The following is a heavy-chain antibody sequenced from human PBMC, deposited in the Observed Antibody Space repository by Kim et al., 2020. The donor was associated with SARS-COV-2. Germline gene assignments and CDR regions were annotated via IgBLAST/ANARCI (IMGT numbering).Heavy chain of an antibody. Sequence: ASVKVSCKASGYTFTGYYMHWVRQAPGQGLEWMGWINPNSGGTNYAQKFQGWVTMTRDTSISTAYMELSRLRSDDTAVYYCAREHISKPSYYYGSGPEGDAFDIWGQGTMVTVSS. D-gene: IGHD3-10*01. CDR1: GYTFTGYY. V-gene: IGHV1-2*04. J-gene: IGHJ3*02. CDR2: INPNSGGT. CDR3: AREHISKPSYYYGSGPEGDAFDI.